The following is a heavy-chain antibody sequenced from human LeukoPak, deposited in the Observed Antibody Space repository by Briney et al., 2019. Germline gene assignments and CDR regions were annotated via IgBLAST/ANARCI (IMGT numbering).Heavy chain of an antibody. CDR1: GGSISRYY. D-gene: IGHD4-17*01. CDR2: IYYSGST. CDR3: ARATVTTPHFDY. J-gene: IGHJ4*02. Sequence: SETLSLTCTVSGGSISRYYWSWIRQPPGKGLEWLGYIYYSGSTNYNPSLKSRVTISVDTSKNQFSLKLSSVTAADTAVYYCARATVTTPHFDYWGQGTLVTVSS. V-gene: IGHV4-59*01.